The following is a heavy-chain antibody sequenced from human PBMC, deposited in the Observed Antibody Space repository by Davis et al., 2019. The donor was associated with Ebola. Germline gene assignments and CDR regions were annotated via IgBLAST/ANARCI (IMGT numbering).Heavy chain of an antibody. J-gene: IGHJ6*02. CDR2: IYSGGST. D-gene: IGHD6-19*01. CDR1: GFTVSSNY. V-gene: IGHV3-53*01. Sequence: GGSLRLSCAASGFTVSSNYMSWVRQAPGKGLEWVSVIYSGGSTYYADSVKGRFTISRDNSKNTLYLQMNSLRAEDTAVYYCARDPVAGTLGYYYGMDVWGQGTTVTVSS. CDR3: ARDPVAGTLGYYYGMDV.